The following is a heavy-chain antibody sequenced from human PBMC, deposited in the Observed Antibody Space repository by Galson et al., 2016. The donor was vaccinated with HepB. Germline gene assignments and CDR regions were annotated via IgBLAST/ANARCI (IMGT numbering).Heavy chain of an antibody. CDR2: IKSKTDSETI. CDR3: ATYGSGRNFDF. V-gene: IGHV3-15*01. Sequence: SLRLSCAASGFTFSDHYMDWVRQAPGKGLEWLGRIKSKTDSETIDYAAPVKGRFIISRDDSKNTLYLRVNSLKTEDTAIYYCATYGSGRNFDFWGQGTLVTVSS. D-gene: IGHD3-10*01. CDR1: GFTFSDHY. J-gene: IGHJ4*02.